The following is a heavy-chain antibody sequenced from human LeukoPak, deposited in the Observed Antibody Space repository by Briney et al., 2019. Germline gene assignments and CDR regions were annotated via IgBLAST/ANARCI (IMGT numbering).Heavy chain of an antibody. CDR2: LFHSGST. D-gene: IGHD3-10*01. J-gene: IGHJ6*04. V-gene: IGHV4-38-2*01. Sequence: PSETLSLTCAVSGYSISSGYYWGWIRQPPGKGLEWIGSLFHSGSTYYNPSLKSRVNMSVDTSKNQISLKLSSVTAADTAVYYCARASGSYGSGSYYYYGMDVWGKGTTVTVSS. CDR3: ARASGSYGSGSYYYYGMDV. CDR1: GYSISSGYY.